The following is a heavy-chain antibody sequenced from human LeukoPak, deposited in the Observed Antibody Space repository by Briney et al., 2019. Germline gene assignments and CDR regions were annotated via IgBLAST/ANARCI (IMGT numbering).Heavy chain of an antibody. J-gene: IGHJ4*02. CDR3: AREGSGVAAHFDY. D-gene: IGHD3-3*01. CDR1: GFTFSSYR. V-gene: IGHV3-21*01. Sequence: PGGSLRLSCAASGFTFSSYRMNWVRRAPGKGLEWVSSISSSSSYIYYADSVKGRFTISRDNAKNSLYLQMNSLRAEDTAVYYCAREGSGVAAHFDYWGQGTLVTVSS. CDR2: ISSSSSYI.